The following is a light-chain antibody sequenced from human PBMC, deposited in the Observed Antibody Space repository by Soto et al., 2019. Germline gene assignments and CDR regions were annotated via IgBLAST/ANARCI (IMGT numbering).Light chain of an antibody. CDR3: QQYVTYPS. V-gene: IGKV1-5*03. CDR1: QNINTW. CDR2: KGS. J-gene: IGKJ2*01. Sequence: DIQMTQSPSTLSASVGDTVTITCRASQNINTWLAWYQQKPGEAPKVLMYKGSTLENGVPSRFSGSGSGTEFTLTISSLQPADFATYYCQQYVTYPSFGQGTKLEIK.